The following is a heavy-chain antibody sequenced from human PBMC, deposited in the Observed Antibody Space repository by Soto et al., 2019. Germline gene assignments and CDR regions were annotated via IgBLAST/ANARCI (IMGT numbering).Heavy chain of an antibody. J-gene: IGHJ6*03. CDR1: GGSISSSSYY. V-gene: IGHV4-39*01. CDR3: ASIYTVTTPQKKYYYYYYMDV. CDR2: IYYSGST. D-gene: IGHD4-17*01. Sequence: SETLSLTCTVSGGSISSSSYYWGWIRQPPGKGLEWIGSIYYSGSTYYNPSLKSRVTISVDTSKNQFSLKLSSVTAADTAVYYCASIYTVTTPQKKYYYYYYMDVWGKGTTVTVSS.